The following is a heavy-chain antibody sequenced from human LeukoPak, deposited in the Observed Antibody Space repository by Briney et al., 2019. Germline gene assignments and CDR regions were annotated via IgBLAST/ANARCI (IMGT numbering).Heavy chain of an antibody. D-gene: IGHD2-2*01. CDR1: GGSISSSSYY. CDR3: ARQREYQLLQNYFDY. CDR2: IYYSGST. V-gene: IGHV4-39*01. J-gene: IGHJ4*02. Sequence: SETLSLTCTVSGGSISSSSYYWGWIRQPPGKGLEWIGSIYYSGSTYYNPSLKSRVTISVDTSKNQFSLKLSSVTAADTAVYYCARQREYQLLQNYFDYWGQGTLVTVSS.